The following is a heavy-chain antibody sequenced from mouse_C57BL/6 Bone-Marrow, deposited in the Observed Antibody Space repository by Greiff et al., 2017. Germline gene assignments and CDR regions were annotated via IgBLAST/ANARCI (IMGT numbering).Heavy chain of an antibody. CDR3: ARERYYRAMDY. CDR2: ISDGGSYT. D-gene: IGHD2-14*01. J-gene: IGHJ4*01. CDR1: GFTFSSYA. V-gene: IGHV5-4*01. Sequence: EVQGVESGGGLVKPGGSLKLSCAASGFTFSSYAMSWVRQTPEKRLEWVATISDGGSYTYYPDNVKGRFTISRDNAKNHLYLQMSHLKSEDTAMYYCARERYYRAMDYWGQGTSVTVSS.